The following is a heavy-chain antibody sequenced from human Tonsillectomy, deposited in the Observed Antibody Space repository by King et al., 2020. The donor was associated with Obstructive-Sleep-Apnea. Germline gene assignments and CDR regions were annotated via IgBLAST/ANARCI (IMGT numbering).Heavy chain of an antibody. CDR2: NYYCRLP. D-gene: IGHD3-3*01. CDR1: GGTISNCY. Sequence: VQLQESGPGLLKPSETLSLNCTVSGGTISNCYSSLNRQPPRQRLQWILSNYYCRLPNSNPSPKSRVTISVDTSKNQFPLKLSSVTAADTAVYYCARGFGNYDFWSGTNYFDYWGQGTLVTVSS. J-gene: IGHJ4*02. CDR3: ARGFGNYDFWSGTNYFDY. V-gene: IGHV4-59*01.